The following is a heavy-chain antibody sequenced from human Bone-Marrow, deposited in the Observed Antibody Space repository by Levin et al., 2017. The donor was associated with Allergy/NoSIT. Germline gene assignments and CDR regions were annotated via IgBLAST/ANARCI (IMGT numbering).Heavy chain of an antibody. Sequence: ASVKVSCKASGFTFTAYYIHWVRQAPGQGLEWMGWTDPKSGVTNSAQKFQGRVTMTRDTPMSTAYMELRRLRPDDTAVYYCARGVYGEVLDYWGQGTRVAVSS. CDR2: TDPKSGVT. J-gene: IGHJ4*02. CDR1: GFTFTAYY. D-gene: IGHD4/OR15-4a*01. CDR3: ARGVYGEVLDY. V-gene: IGHV1-2*02.